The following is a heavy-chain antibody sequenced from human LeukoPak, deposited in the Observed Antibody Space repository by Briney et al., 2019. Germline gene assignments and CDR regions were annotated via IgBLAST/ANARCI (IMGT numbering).Heavy chain of an antibody. CDR1: GGSFSGYY. CDR3: GRGGYSSGWYHPRGATFDY. D-gene: IGHD6-19*01. CDR2: INHSGST. J-gene: IGHJ4*02. Sequence: PSETLSLTCAVYGGSFSGYYWSWIRQPPGKGLEWIGEINHSGSTNYNPSLKSRVTISVDTSKNQFSLKLSSVTAADTAVYYCGRGGYSSGWYHPRGATFDYWGQGTLVTVSS. V-gene: IGHV4-34*01.